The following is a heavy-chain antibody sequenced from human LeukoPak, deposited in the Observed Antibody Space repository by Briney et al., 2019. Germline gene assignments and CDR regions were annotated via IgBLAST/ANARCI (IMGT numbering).Heavy chain of an antibody. CDR3: ARGARPGGMIDY. D-gene: IGHD3-16*01. J-gene: IGHJ4*02. CDR1: GGSISSYY. CDR2: IYYSGST. V-gene: IGHV4-59*01. Sequence: SETLSLTCTVSGGSISSYYWSWIRQPPGKGLEWIGYIYYSGSTNYNPSLKSRVTISVDTSKNQFSLKLSSVTATDTAVYYCARGARPGGMIDYWGQGTLVTVSS.